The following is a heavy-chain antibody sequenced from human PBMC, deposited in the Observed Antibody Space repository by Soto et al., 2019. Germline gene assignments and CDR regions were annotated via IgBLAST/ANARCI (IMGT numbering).Heavy chain of an antibody. V-gene: IGHV4-39*01. Sequence: SETLSLTCTVSGDSMSSSGYYWGWIRQPPGKGLEWIGSINYSGHTYYNPSLKSRVTISVDTSKSQFSLRLGSVTAADSAVYYCASLDFRYCCSITCTDFDSWGQGTLVTVSS. D-gene: IGHD2-2*01. J-gene: IGHJ4*01. CDR2: INYSGHT. CDR1: GDSMSSSGYY. CDR3: ASLDFRYCCSITCTDFDS.